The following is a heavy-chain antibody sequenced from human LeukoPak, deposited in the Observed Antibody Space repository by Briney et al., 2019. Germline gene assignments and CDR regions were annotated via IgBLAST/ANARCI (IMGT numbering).Heavy chain of an antibody. V-gene: IGHV4-34*01. J-gene: IGHJ4*02. D-gene: IGHD1-7*01. CDR3: AIGRSGTTNY. CDR1: GGSISSYY. CDR2: IDHSGST. Sequence: SETLSLTCTVSGGSISSYYWSWIRQPPGKGLEWIGEIDHSGSTNYNPSLKSRVTISADTSKNQFSLKLTSVTAADPAVYYCAIGRSGTTNYWGQGTLVTVSS.